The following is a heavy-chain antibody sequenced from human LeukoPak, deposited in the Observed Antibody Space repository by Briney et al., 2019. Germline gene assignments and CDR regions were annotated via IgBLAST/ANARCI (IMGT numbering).Heavy chain of an antibody. CDR1: GFTFSSYA. J-gene: IGHJ6*02. CDR3: AKWGVVPGGKYYSYYYGMDV. CDR2: ISGSGGST. V-gene: IGHV3-23*01. D-gene: IGHD2-2*01. Sequence: GGSLRLSCAASGFTFSSYAMSWVRQAPGKGLEWVSAISGSGGSTYYADSVKGRFTISRDNSKNTLYLQMNSLRAEDTAVYYCAKWGVVPGGKYYSYYYGMDVWGQGTTVTVSS.